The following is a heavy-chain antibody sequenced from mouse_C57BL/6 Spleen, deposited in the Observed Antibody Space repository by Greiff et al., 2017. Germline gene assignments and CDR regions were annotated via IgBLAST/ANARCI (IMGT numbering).Heavy chain of an antibody. CDR1: GYTFTSYW. Sequence: VQLQQPGAELVKPGASVKLSCKASGYTFTSYWMHWVKQRPGQGLEWIGMIHPNSGSTNYNEKFKSKATLTVDKSSSTAYMQLSSLTSEDSAVYYCARSSYYYGSYFDYWGQGTTLTVSS. J-gene: IGHJ2*01. D-gene: IGHD1-1*01. V-gene: IGHV1-64*01. CDR3: ARSSYYYGSYFDY. CDR2: IHPNSGST.